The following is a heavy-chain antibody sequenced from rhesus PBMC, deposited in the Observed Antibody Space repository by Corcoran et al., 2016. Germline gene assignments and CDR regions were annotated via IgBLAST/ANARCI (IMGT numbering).Heavy chain of an antibody. D-gene: IGHD3-3*01. CDR2: IYGSGGYT. CDR3: AREDYNFWTGYYMGGFDF. J-gene: IGHJ3*01. CDR1: GGSISADYY. V-gene: IGHV4-106*01. Sequence: QVQLQESGPGLVKPSETLSLTCAVSGGSISADYYLSWIRQPPGTGLEWIGSIYGSGGYTNYNHSLKNRVNISIYTSKNQFSLKLSSVTAADTAVYYCAREDYNFWTGYYMGGFDFWGQVLRVTVSA.